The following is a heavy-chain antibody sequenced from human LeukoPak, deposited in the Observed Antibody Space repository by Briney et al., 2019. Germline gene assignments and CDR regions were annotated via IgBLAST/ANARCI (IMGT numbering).Heavy chain of an antibody. Sequence: GGSLRLSCAASGFIFDDYAMHWVRQVPGKGLEWVSGISWNSGIIDYADSVKGRFTISRDNAKNFLYLRMNGLRAEDMALYYCAKGVGSRSAFDIWGQGTMVTVSS. V-gene: IGHV3-9*03. D-gene: IGHD2-15*01. CDR2: ISWNSGII. CDR3: AKGVGSRSAFDI. J-gene: IGHJ3*02. CDR1: GFIFDDYA.